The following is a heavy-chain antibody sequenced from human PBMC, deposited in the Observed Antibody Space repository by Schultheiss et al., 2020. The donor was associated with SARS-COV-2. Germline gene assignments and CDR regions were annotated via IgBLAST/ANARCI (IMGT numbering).Heavy chain of an antibody. J-gene: IGHJ6*02. CDR3: ARDGTTVTTWPPYYYYGMDV. Sequence: SLKISCAASGFTFDDYAMHWVRQAPGKGLEWVSGISWNSGSIGYADSVKGRFTISRDNAKNSLYLQMNSLRAEDTAVYYCARDGTTVTTWPPYYYYGMDVWGQGTTVTVSS. CDR2: ISWNSGSI. CDR1: GFTFDDYA. D-gene: IGHD4-17*01. V-gene: IGHV3-9*01.